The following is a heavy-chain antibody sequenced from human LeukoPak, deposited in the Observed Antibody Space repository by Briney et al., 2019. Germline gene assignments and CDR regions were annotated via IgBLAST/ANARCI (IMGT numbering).Heavy chain of an antibody. CDR2: ISGSGGST. Sequence: PGGSLRLSCAASGFTFSSYAMSWVRQAPGKGLEWVSAISGSGGSTYYADSVRGRFTISRDNSKNTLYLQMNSLRAEDTAVYYCAKDGAVTTSYGAFDIWGQGTMVTVSS. CDR3: AKDGAVTTSYGAFDI. J-gene: IGHJ3*02. V-gene: IGHV3-23*01. CDR1: GFTFSSYA. D-gene: IGHD4-17*01.